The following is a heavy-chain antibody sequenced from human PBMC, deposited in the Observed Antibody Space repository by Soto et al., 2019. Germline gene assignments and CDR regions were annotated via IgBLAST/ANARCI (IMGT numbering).Heavy chain of an antibody. D-gene: IGHD1-1*01. J-gene: IGHJ4*02. CDR3: AAGTAVDY. CDR1: GFTFISYW. V-gene: IGHV3-7*01. CDR2: IKQDGSEK. Sequence: GGSLRLSCAASGFTFISYWMSWVRQAPGKGLEWVANIKQDGSEKYYVDSVKGRFTISRDNAKNSLYLQMNSLRAEDTAVYYFAAGTAVDYWGQGTLVTVSS.